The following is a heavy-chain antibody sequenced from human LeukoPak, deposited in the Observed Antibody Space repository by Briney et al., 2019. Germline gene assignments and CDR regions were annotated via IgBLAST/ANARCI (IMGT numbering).Heavy chain of an antibody. J-gene: IGHJ4*02. V-gene: IGHV3-48*03. CDR3: ARDSATSRGFDY. CDR2: ISSSGSTI. D-gene: IGHD5-24*01. Sequence: GGSLRLSCAASGFTFSSYEMNWVRQAPGKGLEWVSYISSSGSTIYYADSVKGRFTISRDNAKNSLYLQMNSLRAEDTAVYYCARDSATSRGFDYWGQGTLVTVSS. CDR1: GFTFSSYE.